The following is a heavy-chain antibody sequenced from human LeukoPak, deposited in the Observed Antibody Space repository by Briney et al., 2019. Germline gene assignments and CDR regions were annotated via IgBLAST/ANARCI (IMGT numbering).Heavy chain of an antibody. J-gene: IGHJ4*02. CDR2: VHYSGST. V-gene: IGHV4-59*01. CDR1: GGSINSYY. D-gene: IGHD3-22*01. Sequence: PSETLPLTCTVSGGSINSYYWSWIRQPPGAGLEWIGYVHYSGSTNYNPSLKSRVTISVDTSKNQFSLKLSSVTAADTAVYYCARVRDRSGYFYDFDYWGQGTLVTVSS. CDR3: ARVRDRSGYFYDFDY.